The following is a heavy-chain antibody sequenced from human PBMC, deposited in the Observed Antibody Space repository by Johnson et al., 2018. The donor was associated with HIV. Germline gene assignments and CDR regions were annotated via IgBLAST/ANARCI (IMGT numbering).Heavy chain of an antibody. J-gene: IGHJ3*02. CDR2: IWYDGTNR. CDR3: VKDRWSPGIPAAFDI. Sequence: QVQLVESGGGVVQPGGSLRLSCAASGFTFSTYGMHWVRQAPGKGLAWVAIIWYDGTNRYYGDSVKGRFTISRDNSKNTVYLQMNGLRVEDTAVYYCVKDRWSPGIPAAFDIWGQGTRVTVSS. V-gene: IGHV3-33*06. CDR1: GFTFSTYG. D-gene: IGHD3-10*01.